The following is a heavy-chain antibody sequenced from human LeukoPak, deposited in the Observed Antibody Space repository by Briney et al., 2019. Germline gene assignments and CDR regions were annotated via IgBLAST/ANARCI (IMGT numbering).Heavy chain of an antibody. CDR3: ARCRIYGSGSYSYYYYYMDV. J-gene: IGHJ6*03. CDR2: IYYSGST. V-gene: IGHV4-59*01. CDR1: GGSISSYY. Sequence: PSETLSLTCTVSGGSISSYYWSWIRQPPGKGLEWIGYIYYSGSTNYNPSLKSRVTISVDTSKNQFSLKLSSVTAADTAVYYCARCRIYGSGSYSYYYYYMDVWGKGTTVTISS. D-gene: IGHD3-10*01.